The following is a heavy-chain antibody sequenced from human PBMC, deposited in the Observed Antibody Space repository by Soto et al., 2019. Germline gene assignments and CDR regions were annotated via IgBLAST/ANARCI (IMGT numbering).Heavy chain of an antibody. CDR1: GGSFSGYY. D-gene: IGHD6-6*01. J-gene: IGHJ5*02. V-gene: IGHV4-34*01. CDR3: ARGGGHLVPNWFDH. CDR2: INHSGST. Sequence: PSETLSLTCAVYGGSFSGYYWSWIRQPPGKGLEWIGEINHSGSTNYNPSLKSRVTISVDTSKNQFSLKLSSVTAADTAVYYCARGGGHLVPNWFDHWGQGTLVTVSS.